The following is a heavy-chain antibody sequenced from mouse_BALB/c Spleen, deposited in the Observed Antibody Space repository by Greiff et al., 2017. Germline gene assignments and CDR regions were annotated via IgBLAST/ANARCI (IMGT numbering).Heavy chain of an antibody. CDR3: ARLWNGYLRYFDV. CDR2: ILPGSGST. D-gene: IGHD2-3*01. Sequence: QVQLQQSGAELMKPGASVKISCKATGYTFSSYWIEWVKQRPGHGLEWIGEILPGSGSTNYNEKFKGKATFTADTSSNTAYMQLSSLTSEDSAVYCCARLWNGYLRYFDVWGAGTTVTVSS. V-gene: IGHV1-9*01. CDR1: GYTFSSYW. J-gene: IGHJ1*01.